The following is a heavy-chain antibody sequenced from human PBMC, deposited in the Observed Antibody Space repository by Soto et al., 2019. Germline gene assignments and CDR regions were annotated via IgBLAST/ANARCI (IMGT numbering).Heavy chain of an antibody. V-gene: IGHV4-34*01. CDR1: GGSFSGYY. CDR2: INHSGST. D-gene: IGHD3-22*01. Sequence: QVQLQQWGAGLLKPSETLSLTCAVYGGSFSGYYWSWIRQPPGKGLEWIGEINHSGSTNYNPSLKSRVTISVDTTKNQFSQKLSSVTAADTAVYYCARGHPGYYHSSGYSWGMDVWGKGPTVTVSS. CDR3: ARGHPGYYHSSGYSWGMDV. J-gene: IGHJ6*04.